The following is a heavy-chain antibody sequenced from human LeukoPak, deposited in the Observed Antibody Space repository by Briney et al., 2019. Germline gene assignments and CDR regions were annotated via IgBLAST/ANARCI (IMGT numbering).Heavy chain of an antibody. D-gene: IGHD3-10*01. CDR3: ARGGDEVMVLGPAAHGMDV. CDR2: FYYSGST. CDR1: GGSITSYY. V-gene: IGHV4-59*08. J-gene: IGHJ6*02. Sequence: PSETLSLTCTVSGGSITSYYWSWIRQPPGKGLEYIGYFYYSGSTNYNPSLKGRVTISVDTSKNQLSLKVTSVTAADTAVYYCARGGDEVMVLGPAAHGMDVWGQGTTVTVSS.